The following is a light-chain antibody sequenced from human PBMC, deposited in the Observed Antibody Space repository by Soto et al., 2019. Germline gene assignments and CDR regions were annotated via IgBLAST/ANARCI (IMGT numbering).Light chain of an antibody. CDR1: QSVSSSY. CDR2: GAS. CDR3: QQYGIPGT. J-gene: IGKJ1*01. Sequence: RASQSVSSSYLAWYQQKPGQAPRLLIYGASNRATGIPDRFIGSGSGKDITVTSIGLDAEALLGYNWQQYGIPGTCGQGTKVDIK. V-gene: IGKV3-20*01.